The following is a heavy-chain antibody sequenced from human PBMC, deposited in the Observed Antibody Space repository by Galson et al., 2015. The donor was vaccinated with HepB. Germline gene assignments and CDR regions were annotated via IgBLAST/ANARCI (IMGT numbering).Heavy chain of an antibody. J-gene: IGHJ1*01. Sequence: QSGAEVKKPGESLKISCKGSGSSFTSYWIGWVRQMPGKGLEWMGIIYPGDSDTRYSPSFQGQVTISADKSISTAYLQWSSLKASDTAMYYCARQPADGAVADWYFQHWGQGTLVTVSS. V-gene: IGHV5-51*01. CDR1: GSSFTSYW. CDR3: ARQPADGAVADWYFQH. CDR2: IYPGDSDT. D-gene: IGHD6-19*01.